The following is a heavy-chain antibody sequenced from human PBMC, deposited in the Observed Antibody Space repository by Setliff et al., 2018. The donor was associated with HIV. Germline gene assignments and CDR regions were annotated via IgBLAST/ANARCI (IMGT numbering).Heavy chain of an antibody. Sequence: SVKVSCKASGGTFSSYAINWVRQAPGQGLEWMGGIIPFRATPEYAQRFQGRVTITADESTRTVYMDMSSLRDEDTAVYYCARESGNGWNSDYWGQGTLVTVSS. J-gene: IGHJ4*02. CDR3: ARESGNGWNSDY. CDR2: IIPFRATP. D-gene: IGHD6-19*01. V-gene: IGHV1-69*13. CDR1: GGTFSSYA.